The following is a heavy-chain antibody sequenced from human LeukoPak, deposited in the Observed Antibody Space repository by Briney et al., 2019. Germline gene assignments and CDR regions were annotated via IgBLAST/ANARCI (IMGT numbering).Heavy chain of an antibody. D-gene: IGHD2-15*01. Sequence: SETLSLTCTVSGYSISSGYYWGWIRQPPGKGLEWIGSIYHSGSTYYNPSLKSRVTISVDTSKNQFSLKLTSVTAADTAVYYCAREAGPSCSGGSCYPYYYYYMDVWGKGTTVTVSS. CDR1: GYSISSGYY. V-gene: IGHV4-38-2*02. CDR2: IYHSGST. CDR3: AREAGPSCSGGSCYPYYYYYMDV. J-gene: IGHJ6*03.